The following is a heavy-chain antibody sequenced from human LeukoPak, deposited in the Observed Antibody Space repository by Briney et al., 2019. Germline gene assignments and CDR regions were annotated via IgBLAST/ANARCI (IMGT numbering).Heavy chain of an antibody. Sequence: SETLSLTCTVSGGSISSSSYYWGWIRQPPGKGLEWIGSIYYSGSTNYNPSLKSRVTISVDTSKNQFSLKLSSVTAADTAVYYCARALNYYDSSGESDDAFDIWGQGTMVTVSS. CDR1: GGSISSSSYY. CDR2: IYYSGST. CDR3: ARALNYYDSSGESDDAFDI. J-gene: IGHJ3*02. V-gene: IGHV4-39*07. D-gene: IGHD3-22*01.